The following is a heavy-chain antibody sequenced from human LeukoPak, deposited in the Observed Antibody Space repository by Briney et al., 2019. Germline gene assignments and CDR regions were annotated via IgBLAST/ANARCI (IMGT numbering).Heavy chain of an antibody. CDR2: IIPIFGTA. J-gene: IGHJ6*03. CDR3: ARDSYNWNYAGYYYYMDV. D-gene: IGHD1-7*01. V-gene: IGHV1-69*05. CDR1: GGTFSSYA. Sequence: SVKVSCKASGGTFSSYAISWVRQAPGQGLEWMGRIIPIFGTANYAQKFQGRVTITTDESKSTAYMELSSLRSEDTAVYYCARDSYNWNYAGYYYYMDVWGKGTTVTVSS.